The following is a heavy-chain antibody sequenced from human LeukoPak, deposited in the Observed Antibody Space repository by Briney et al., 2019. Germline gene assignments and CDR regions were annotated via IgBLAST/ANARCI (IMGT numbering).Heavy chain of an antibody. CDR1: GYSFTSYW. J-gene: IGHJ5*02. V-gene: IGHV5-51*01. CDR3: ARQEYCSGGSCYTWFDP. D-gene: IGHD2-15*01. Sequence: GESLQISCKGSGYSFTSYWIVWVRQMPGKGLEWMGIIYPGDSDTRYSPSFQGQVTISADKSISTAYLQWSSLKASDTAMYYCARQEYCSGGSCYTWFDPWGQGTLVTVSS. CDR2: IYPGDSDT.